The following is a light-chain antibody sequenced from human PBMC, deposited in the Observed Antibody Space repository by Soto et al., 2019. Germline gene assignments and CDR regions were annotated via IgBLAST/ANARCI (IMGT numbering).Light chain of an antibody. CDR2: ASS. J-gene: IGKJ3*01. CDR1: DNISVY. Sequence: DIQMTQSPSSLSASVGDRVNITCRASDNISVYLAWYQHKPGKVPERLIYASSILHPGVPSRFSGSRSGTEFTITISSLQPEDVATYYCQKYTTAPFTFGPGTKVEIK. CDR3: QKYTTAPFT. V-gene: IGKV1-27*01.